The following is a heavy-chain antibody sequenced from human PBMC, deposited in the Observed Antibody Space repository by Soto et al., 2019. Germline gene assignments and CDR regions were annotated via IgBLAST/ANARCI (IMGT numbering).Heavy chain of an antibody. D-gene: IGHD6-19*01. CDR3: ARAVAVPADLDY. V-gene: IGHV1-3*01. CDR1: GYTFTGYA. Sequence: SVKVSCKASGYTFTGYAMHWVRQAPGQRLEWMGWINAGNGNTKYSQKFQGRVTITRDTSASTAYMELSSLRSEDTAVYYCARAVAVPADLDYWGQGTLVTVSS. J-gene: IGHJ4*02. CDR2: INAGNGNT.